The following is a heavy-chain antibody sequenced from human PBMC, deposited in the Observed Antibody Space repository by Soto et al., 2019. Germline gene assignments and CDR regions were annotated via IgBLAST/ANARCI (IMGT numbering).Heavy chain of an antibody. CDR3: ARDLTPPPIAVGGHGWFDP. CDR1: GFTFTDYG. J-gene: IGHJ5*02. CDR2: IWYDGSNK. D-gene: IGHD6-19*01. V-gene: IGHV3-33*01. Sequence: GGSLRLSCAASGFTFTDYGWHWVRQAPGKGLEWVAVIWYDGSNKYYADSVKGRFTISRDNSKNTVYLQMNSLRAEDTAVYYCARDLTPPPIAVGGHGWFDPWGQGTLVTVSS.